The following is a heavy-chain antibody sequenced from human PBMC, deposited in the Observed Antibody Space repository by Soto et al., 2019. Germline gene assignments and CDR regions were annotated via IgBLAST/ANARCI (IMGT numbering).Heavy chain of an antibody. CDR2: IIPILGIA. CDR3: ARRYSSGGD. D-gene: IGHD6-19*01. V-gene: IGHV1-69*02. Sequence: QVQLVQSGAEVKKPGSSVKVSCKASGGTFSSYTISWVRQAPGQGLEWMGRIIPILGIANYAQKFQGRVTXXPDKATSTAYMELSSLRSEDTAVYYCARRYSSGGDWGQGTLVTVSS. CDR1: GGTFSSYT. J-gene: IGHJ4*02.